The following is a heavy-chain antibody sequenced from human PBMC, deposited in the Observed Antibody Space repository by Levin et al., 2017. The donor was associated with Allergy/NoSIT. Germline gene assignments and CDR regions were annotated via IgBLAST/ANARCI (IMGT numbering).Heavy chain of an antibody. Sequence: GESLKISCAASGFTFSGSVMHWVRQASGKGLEWVGRIRSKTHSYATAYAASVKGRFTISRDDSKNTAYLQMNSLKTEDTAVYYCTRDRNNWFDPWGQRTLVTVSS. J-gene: IGHJ5*02. CDR2: IRSKTHSYAT. CDR3: TRDRNNWFDP. CDR1: GFTFSGSV. V-gene: IGHV3-73*01.